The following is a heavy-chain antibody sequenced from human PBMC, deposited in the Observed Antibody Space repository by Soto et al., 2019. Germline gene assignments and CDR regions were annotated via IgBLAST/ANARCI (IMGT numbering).Heavy chain of an antibody. D-gene: IGHD2-21*02. CDR3: ARDWGPGGDCSACHYGMDV. CDR2: LSYDGSNK. J-gene: IGHJ6*02. V-gene: IGHV3-30-3*01. CDR1: GFTFSSYA. Sequence: QVQLVESGGGVVQPGRSLRLSCAASGFTFSSYAMHWVRQAPGKGLEWVAVLSYDGSNKYYADSVKGRFTISRDNSRNTLYLQMNSLRAEDTAVYYCARDWGPGGDCSACHYGMDVWGQGTTVTVSS.